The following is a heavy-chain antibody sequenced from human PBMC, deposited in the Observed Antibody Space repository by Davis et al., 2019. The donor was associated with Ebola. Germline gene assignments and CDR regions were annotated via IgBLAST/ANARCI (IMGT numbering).Heavy chain of an antibody. V-gene: IGHV1-69*13. J-gene: IGHJ6*02. CDR2: IIPIFGTA. CDR3: AKYCGGDCYSPAGVGPLYGMDV. D-gene: IGHD2-21*02. Sequence: SVKVSCKASGGTFSSYAISWVRQAPGQGLEWMGGIIPIFGTANYAQKFQGRVTITADESTSTAYMELSSLSSEDTAVYYCAKYCGGDCYSPAGVGPLYGMDVWGQGTTVTVSS. CDR1: GGTFSSYA.